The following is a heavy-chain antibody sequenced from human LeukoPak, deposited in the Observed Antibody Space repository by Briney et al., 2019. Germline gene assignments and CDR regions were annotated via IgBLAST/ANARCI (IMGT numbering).Heavy chain of an antibody. CDR3: AKGAYSSSWYRFDY. CDR1: GFTFSSYG. CDR2: ISSNSGTI. V-gene: IGHV3-9*01. Sequence: GGSLRLSCAASGFTFSSYGMHWVRQAPGKGLEWVSGISSNSGTIGYADSVKGRFTISRDNAKNSLYLQMNSLRAEDTALYYCAKGAYSSSWYRFDYWGQGILVTVSS. J-gene: IGHJ4*02. D-gene: IGHD6-13*01.